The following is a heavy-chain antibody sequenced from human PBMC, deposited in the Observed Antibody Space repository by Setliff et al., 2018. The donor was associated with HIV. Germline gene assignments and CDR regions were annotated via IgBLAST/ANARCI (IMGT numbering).Heavy chain of an antibody. CDR1: GFSLSTNEMC. Sequence: SGPTLVNPTQTLTLTCTFSGFSLSTNEMCVSWIRQPPGKALEWLARIDWDDDKYYGTSLKTRLTISKDTSKNQVVLTMTNMDPVDTATYYCARAPRDGYWFFDLWGRGTLVTVSS. CDR2: IDWDDDK. J-gene: IGHJ2*01. CDR3: ARAPRDGYWFFDL. V-gene: IGHV2-70*11.